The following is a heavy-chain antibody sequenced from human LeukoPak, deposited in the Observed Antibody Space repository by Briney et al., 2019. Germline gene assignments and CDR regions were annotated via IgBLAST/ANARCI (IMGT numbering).Heavy chain of an antibody. D-gene: IGHD4-17*01. Sequence: ASVKVSCNASGGTFSSYAISWVRQAPGQGLEWMGGIIPIFGTANYAQKFQGRVTITADESTSTAYMELSSLRSEDTAVYYCARETTVTAFDYWGQGTLVTVSS. J-gene: IGHJ4*02. CDR3: ARETTVTAFDY. CDR1: GGTFSSYA. V-gene: IGHV1-69*13. CDR2: IIPIFGTA.